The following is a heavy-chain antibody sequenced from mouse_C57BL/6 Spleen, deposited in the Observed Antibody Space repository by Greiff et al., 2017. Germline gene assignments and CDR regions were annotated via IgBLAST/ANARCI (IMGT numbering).Heavy chain of an antibody. CDR2: IVPSDSYT. D-gene: IGHD1-1*01. Sequence: VQLQQPVAELVMPVASVKLSCMAPLYTLTIYWMYWVKQRPGQGLEWIGEIVPSDSYTHYNQKFKVKAKLTVDRDTGTANMQLNSLRSESSAVDYYARESYYGSSAGYFDDWGTGTTVTVSS. CDR1: LYTLTIYW. J-gene: IGHJ1*03. V-gene: IGHV1-69*01. CDR3: ARESYYGSSAGYFDD.